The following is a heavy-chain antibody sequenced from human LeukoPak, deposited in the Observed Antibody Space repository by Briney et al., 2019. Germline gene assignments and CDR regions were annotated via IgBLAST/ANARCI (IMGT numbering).Heavy chain of an antibody. Sequence: PGGSLRLSCAASGFTFSSYAMSWVRRAPGKGLEWVSYISSSGSTIYYADSVKGRFTISRDNAKNSLYLQMNSLRAEDTAVYYCATYDSSGYPIDYWGQGTLVTVSS. D-gene: IGHD3-22*01. CDR2: ISSSGSTI. CDR1: GFTFSSYA. V-gene: IGHV3-48*04. J-gene: IGHJ4*02. CDR3: ATYDSSGYPIDY.